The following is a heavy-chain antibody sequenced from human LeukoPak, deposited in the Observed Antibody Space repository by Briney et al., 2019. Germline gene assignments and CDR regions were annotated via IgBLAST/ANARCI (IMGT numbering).Heavy chain of an antibody. V-gene: IGHV3-74*01. Sequence: GGSLRLSCAASGFTFSSYWMHWVRQAPGKGLVWVSRINSDGSSTSYADSVKGRFTISRDNAKNPLYLQMNSLRAEDTAVYYCARSENYDSSGYNGDVWGQGTTVTVSS. CDR2: INSDGSST. CDR3: ARSENYDSSGYNGDV. J-gene: IGHJ6*02. CDR1: GFTFSSYW. D-gene: IGHD3-22*01.